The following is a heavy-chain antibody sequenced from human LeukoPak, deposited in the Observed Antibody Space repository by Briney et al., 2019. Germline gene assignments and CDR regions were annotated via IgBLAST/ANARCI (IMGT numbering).Heavy chain of an antibody. CDR3: ARDRLDRNYYYGLDV. J-gene: IGHJ6*02. Sequence: GGSLRLSCAASGFTLSSYWMHWVRQAPGKGLVWVSRINSDESTYADSVKGRFTISRDNAKNTLYLQTNSLRAEDTAVYYCARDRLDRNYYYGLDVWGQGTTVTVSS. V-gene: IGHV3-74*01. D-gene: IGHD2-2*03. CDR1: GFTLSSYW. CDR2: INSDES.